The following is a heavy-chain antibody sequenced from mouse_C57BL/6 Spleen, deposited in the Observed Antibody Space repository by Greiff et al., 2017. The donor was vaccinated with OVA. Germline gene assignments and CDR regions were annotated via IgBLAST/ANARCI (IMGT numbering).Heavy chain of an antibody. CDR3: ARYLGPYFDY. CDR1: GYTFTNYW. D-gene: IGHD3-1*01. Sequence: QVQLQQSGAELVRPGTSVKMSCKASGYTFTNYWIGWAKPRPGHGLEWIGDIYPGGGYTNYHEKFKGKATLTADKSYSTAYMQFSSLTSEDSAIYYCARYLGPYFDYWGQGTTLTVSS. J-gene: IGHJ2*01. CDR2: IYPGGGYT. V-gene: IGHV1-63*01.